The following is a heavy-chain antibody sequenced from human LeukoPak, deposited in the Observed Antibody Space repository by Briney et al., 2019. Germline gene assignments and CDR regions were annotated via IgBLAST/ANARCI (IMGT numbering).Heavy chain of an antibody. CDR1: GFTFSSYS. CDR3: ARLGGSYYGFDY. D-gene: IGHD1-26*01. J-gene: IGHJ4*02. V-gene: IGHV3-21*01. Sequence: GGSLRLSCAGYGFTFSSYSMNWVRQAPGKGLEWVSSISSSSSYIYYADSVKGRFTISRDNAKNSLYLQMNSLRAEDAAVYYCARLGGSYYGFDYWGQGTLVTVSS. CDR2: ISSSSSYI.